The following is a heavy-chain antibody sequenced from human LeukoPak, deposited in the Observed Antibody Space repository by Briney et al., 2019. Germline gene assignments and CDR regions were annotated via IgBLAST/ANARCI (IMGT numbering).Heavy chain of an antibody. CDR3: ASPPYSSSGEYYFDY. CDR1: GDSISGYY. J-gene: IGHJ4*02. CDR2: IYYSGTT. D-gene: IGHD6-6*01. V-gene: IGHV4-59*01. Sequence: PSETLSLTCTVSGDSISGYYWSWIRQPPGKGLEWIGYIYYSGTTNYNPSLKSRVAISIDTSKNQFSLKLNSVTAADTAVYYCASPPYSSSGEYYFDYWGQGTLVTVSS.